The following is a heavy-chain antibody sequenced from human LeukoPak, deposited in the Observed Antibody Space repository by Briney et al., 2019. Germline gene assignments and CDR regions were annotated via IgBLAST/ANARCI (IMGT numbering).Heavy chain of an antibody. Sequence: PGGSLRLSCAASGFTFSSYDVHWVRQAPGKGLEWVAFMQYDGNIKYYADSVKGRFTISRDNSKNTLYLQMNSLRAEDTAVYYCAKGSGYEHNYYYYYMDVWGKGTTVTISS. CDR2: MQYDGNIK. CDR3: AKGSGYEHNYYYYYMDV. D-gene: IGHD5-12*01. CDR1: GFTFSSYD. J-gene: IGHJ6*03. V-gene: IGHV3-30*02.